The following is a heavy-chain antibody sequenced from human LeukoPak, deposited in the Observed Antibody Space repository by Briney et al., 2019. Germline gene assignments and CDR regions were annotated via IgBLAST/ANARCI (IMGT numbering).Heavy chain of an antibody. J-gene: IGHJ4*02. Sequence: KPGGSLRLSCAASGFTFSSYSMNWVRQAPGKGLEWVSSTSGSSSYIYYADSVKGRFTISRDNARNSLYLQMNSLRAEDTAVYFCARVRYYDSSGYYGYWGQGTLVTVSS. CDR2: TSGSSSYI. D-gene: IGHD3-22*01. CDR3: ARVRYYDSSGYYGY. V-gene: IGHV3-21*01. CDR1: GFTFSSYS.